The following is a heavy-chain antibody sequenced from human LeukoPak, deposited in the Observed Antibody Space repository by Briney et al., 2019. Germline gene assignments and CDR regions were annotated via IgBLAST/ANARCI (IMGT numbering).Heavy chain of an antibody. D-gene: IGHD3-10*01. Sequence: GGSLRLSCAASGFTVNSNYMSWVRQAPGKGPEWVSHISSSSSTIYYADSVKGRFTISRDNGKNSLYLQMNSLRDEDTAVYYCVRGDGWFGELLNFDNWGQGTLVTVSS. J-gene: IGHJ4*02. CDR2: ISSSSSTI. CDR3: VRGDGWFGELLNFDN. CDR1: GFTVNSNY. V-gene: IGHV3-48*02.